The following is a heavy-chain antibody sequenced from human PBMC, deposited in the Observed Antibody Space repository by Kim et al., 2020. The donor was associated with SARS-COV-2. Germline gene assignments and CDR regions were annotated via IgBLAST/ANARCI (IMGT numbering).Heavy chain of an antibody. J-gene: IGHJ4*02. CDR3: ARFSGSYYAIDY. V-gene: IGHV4-31*02. D-gene: IGHD1-26*01. Sequence: YYNPSLKSRVTISVDTSKNQFSLKLSSVTAADTAVYYCARFSGSYYAIDYWGQGTLVTVSS.